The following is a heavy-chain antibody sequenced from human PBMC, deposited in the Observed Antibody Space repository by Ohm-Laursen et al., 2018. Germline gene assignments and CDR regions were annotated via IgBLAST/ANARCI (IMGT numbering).Heavy chain of an antibody. Sequence: VASVKVSCKASGYTFTSHDFNWVRQATGQGLEWMGWMNPNSGNTVYAQKFQGKFTMTRDASIRTAYMELSSLSSEDTAVYYCAYSVEENASRRNTRFDPWGQGTLVTVSS. V-gene: IGHV1-8*01. CDR3: AYSVEENASRRNTRFDP. D-gene: IGHD6-13*01. CDR1: GYTFTSHD. CDR2: MNPNSGNT. J-gene: IGHJ5*02.